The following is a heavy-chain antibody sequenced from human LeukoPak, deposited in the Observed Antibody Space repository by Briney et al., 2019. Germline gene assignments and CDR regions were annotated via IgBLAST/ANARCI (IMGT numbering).Heavy chain of an antibody. V-gene: IGHV3-30*03. CDR1: GFTFSSYG. CDR3: AREIFSGRGFGESEDPYYYYGMDV. D-gene: IGHD3-10*01. J-gene: IGHJ6*02. Sequence: QPGRSLRLSCAASGFTFSSYGMHWVRQAPGKGLEWVAVISYDGSNKYYADSVKGRFTISRDNSKNTLYLQMNSLRAEDTAVYYCAREIFSGRGFGESEDPYYYYGMDVWGQGTTVTVSS. CDR2: ISYDGSNK.